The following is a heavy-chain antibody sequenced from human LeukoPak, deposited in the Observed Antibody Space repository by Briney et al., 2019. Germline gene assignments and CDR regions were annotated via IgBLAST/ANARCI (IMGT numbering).Heavy chain of an antibody. CDR1: GFTFSSYS. CDR3: ARTSGSYFDY. D-gene: IGHD1-26*01. V-gene: IGHV3-21*01. CDR2: ISSRSSYI. J-gene: IGHJ4*02. Sequence: GGSLRLSCAASGFTFSSYSMNWVRQAPGKGLEWVSSISSRSSYIYYADSVKGRFTISRDNAKNSLYLQMNSLRAEDTAVYYCARTSGSYFDYWGQGTLVTVSS.